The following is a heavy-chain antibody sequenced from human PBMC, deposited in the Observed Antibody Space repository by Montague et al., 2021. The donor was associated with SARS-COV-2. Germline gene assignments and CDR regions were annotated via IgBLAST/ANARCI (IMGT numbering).Heavy chain of an antibody. V-gene: IGHV4-39*02. Sequence: SETLSLTCTVSGGSITNNIDYWAWIRQPPGRGLEWIGSIYYTGNTYYNPSLKSRVTISVVKSKNHFTLKLSSVTAAETAVYYCARLKRYFDSSGSPSAFDFWGQGTKVTVSS. CDR2: IYYTGNT. CDR1: GGSITNNIDY. CDR3: ARLKRYFDSSGSPSAFDF. J-gene: IGHJ3*01. D-gene: IGHD3-22*01.